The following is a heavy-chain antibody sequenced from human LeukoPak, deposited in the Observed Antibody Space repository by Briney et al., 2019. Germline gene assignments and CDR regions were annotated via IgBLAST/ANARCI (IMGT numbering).Heavy chain of an antibody. Sequence: PSETLSLTCTVSGGSISSSSYYWGWIRQPPGKGLEWIGSIYYSGSTYYNPSLKSRVTISVDTSKNQFSLKLSSVTAADTAVYYCARDLSGIAAAGTEYYFDYWGQGTLVTVSP. D-gene: IGHD6-13*01. CDR3: ARDLSGIAAAGTEYYFDY. V-gene: IGHV4-39*07. J-gene: IGHJ4*02. CDR1: GGSISSSSYY. CDR2: IYYSGST.